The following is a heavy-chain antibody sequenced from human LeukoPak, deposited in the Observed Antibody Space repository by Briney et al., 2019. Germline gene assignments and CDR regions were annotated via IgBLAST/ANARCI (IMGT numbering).Heavy chain of an antibody. V-gene: IGHV3-33*01. CDR1: GFPFSSNG. CDR2: LWYDGSNL. Sequence: GSLRLPCAASGFPFSSNGMHGAPQAPGKGREGVALLWYDGSNLNYADYVKGRFSISKDSSKNTLYLHMNSLRAEDTAVYYCASEKNYFGWGSPSFGAFDIWGRGTMVTVSS. D-gene: IGHD3-10*01. CDR3: ASEKNYFGWGSPSFGAFDI. J-gene: IGHJ3*02.